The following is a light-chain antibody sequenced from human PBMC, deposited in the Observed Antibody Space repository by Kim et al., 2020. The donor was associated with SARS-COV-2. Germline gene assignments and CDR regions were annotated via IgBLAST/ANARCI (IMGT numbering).Light chain of an antibody. CDR3: KAWDSSTGV. V-gene: IGLV3-1*01. Sequence: VTPEQPARTTGAGARLGAKYASWYQQKPGQPPVLVIHQDSKRPSGIPERFAGSNPGNTAPLPISGSRAMDEADYYCKAWDSSTGVSGGGTRLT. CDR1: RLGAKY. J-gene: IGLJ3*02. CDR2: QDS.